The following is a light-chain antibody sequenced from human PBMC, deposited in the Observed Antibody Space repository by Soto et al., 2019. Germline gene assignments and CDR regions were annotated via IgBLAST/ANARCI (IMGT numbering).Light chain of an antibody. V-gene: IGKV1-17*03. J-gene: IGKJ5*01. Sequence: DIQVTQCPSDRAASVGYRVTITWRAGQDISNFLCWFQQRPGKVPKRLMYSANRVESGLQSRFSGSGYGTEFTLTIRRMKPEDFATYCCLQHIKWHINFGKGKRLEIK. CDR2: SAN. CDR3: LQHIKWHIN. CDR1: QDISNF.